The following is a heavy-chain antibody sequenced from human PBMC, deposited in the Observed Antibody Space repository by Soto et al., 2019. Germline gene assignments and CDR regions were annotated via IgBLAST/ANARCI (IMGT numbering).Heavy chain of an antibody. D-gene: IGHD5-18*01. CDR2: ISAYNAHR. J-gene: IGHJ6*02. Sequence: ASVQVSCKASGYNFNDYAISWVRQAPGLGLEWMGWISAYNAHRHYAQKLQGRITMTTDTSTRTVYMELRRLRSDDTAVYYCARDPGRYSYGTYYYDGMDVWGQGTTVTVSS. CDR1: GYNFNDYA. CDR3: ARDPGRYSYGTYYYDGMDV. V-gene: IGHV1-18*01.